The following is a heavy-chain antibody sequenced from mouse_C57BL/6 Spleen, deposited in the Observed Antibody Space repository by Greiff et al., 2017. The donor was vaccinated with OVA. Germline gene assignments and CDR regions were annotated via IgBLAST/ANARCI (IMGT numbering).Heavy chain of an antibody. CDR1: EFTFSDYG. Sequence: EVKLVESGGGLVKPGGSLKLSCAASEFTFSDYGMHWVRQAPEKGLEWVAYISSGSSTIYYADTVKGRFTISRDNAKNTLFLQMSSLRSEDTAMYYCARRDSSAWFAYWGQGTLVTVSA. CDR3: ARRDSSAWFAY. V-gene: IGHV5-17*01. CDR2: ISSGSSTI. J-gene: IGHJ3*01.